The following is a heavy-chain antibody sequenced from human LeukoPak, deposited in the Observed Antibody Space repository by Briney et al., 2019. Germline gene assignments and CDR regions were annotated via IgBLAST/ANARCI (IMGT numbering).Heavy chain of an antibody. V-gene: IGHV3-21*01. CDR1: GFTFSSYS. D-gene: IGHD1-26*01. CDR3: ARGGVGAFDY. J-gene: IGHJ4*02. Sequence: GGFLRLSCAASGFTFSSYSMNWVRQAPGKGLEWVSSISSSSSYIYYADSVKGRFTISRDNAKNSLYLQMNSLRAEDTAVYYCARGGVGAFDYWGQGTLVTVSS. CDR2: ISSSSSYI.